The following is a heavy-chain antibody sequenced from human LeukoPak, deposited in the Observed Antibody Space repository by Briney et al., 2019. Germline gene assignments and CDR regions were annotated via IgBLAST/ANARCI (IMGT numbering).Heavy chain of an antibody. CDR2: IYYSGST. V-gene: IGHV4-59*01. Sequence: SETLSLTCTVSGGSISSYYWSWIRQPPGKGLEWIGYIYYSGSTNYNPPLKSRVTISVDTSKNQFSLKLSSVTAADTAVYYCARVLVVVTAPGEGAFDIWGQGTMVTVSS. CDR3: ARVLVVVTAPGEGAFDI. D-gene: IGHD2-21*02. CDR1: GGSISSYY. J-gene: IGHJ3*02.